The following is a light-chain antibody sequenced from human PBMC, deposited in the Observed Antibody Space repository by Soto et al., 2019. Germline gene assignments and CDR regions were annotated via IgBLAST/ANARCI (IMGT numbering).Light chain of an antibody. CDR1: SSDVGGYNY. CDR3: SSYTSSSTVV. CDR2: EVS. J-gene: IGLJ2*01. V-gene: IGLV2-14*01. Sequence: QLVLTQPASVSGSPGQSITISCTGTSSDVGGYNYVSWYQQHPGKAPKLMIYEVSNRPSGVSNRFSGSKSGNTASLTISGLQAEDDADYYCSSYTSSSTVVFGGGTKLTVL.